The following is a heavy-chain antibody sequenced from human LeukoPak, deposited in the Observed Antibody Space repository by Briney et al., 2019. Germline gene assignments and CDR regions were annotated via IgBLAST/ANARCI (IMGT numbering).Heavy chain of an antibody. Sequence: GGSLRLSCAASGFTFSSYAMHWVRQAPGKGLEYVSAISSNGGNTYYANSVKGRFTISRDNSKNTLYLQMGSLRAEDMAVYYCARGGWAYYDSSGYHFDYWGQGTLVTVSS. CDR3: ARGGWAYYDSSGYHFDY. V-gene: IGHV3-64*01. D-gene: IGHD3-22*01. CDR1: GFTFSSYA. CDR2: ISSNGGNT. J-gene: IGHJ4*02.